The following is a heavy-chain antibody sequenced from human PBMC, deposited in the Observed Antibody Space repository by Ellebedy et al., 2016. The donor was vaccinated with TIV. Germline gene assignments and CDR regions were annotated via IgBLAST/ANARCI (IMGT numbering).Heavy chain of an antibody. CDR3: ARADSYEDMDV. J-gene: IGHJ6*03. D-gene: IGHD5-18*01. Sequence: GGSLRLXXAASGFTFSDYYMSWIRQAPGKGLEWVSYISSSGSTIYYADSVKGRFTISRDNAKNSLYLQMNSLRAEDTAVYYCARADSYEDMDVWGKGTTVTVSS. V-gene: IGHV3-11*01. CDR1: GFTFSDYY. CDR2: ISSSGSTI.